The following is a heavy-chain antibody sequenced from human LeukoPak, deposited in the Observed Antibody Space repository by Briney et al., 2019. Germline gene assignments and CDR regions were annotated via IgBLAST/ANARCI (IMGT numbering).Heavy chain of an antibody. CDR2: INHSGST. D-gene: IGHD6-13*01. Sequence: SETLSLTCAVYGGSFSVYYWSWIRQPPGKGLEWIGEINHSGSTNYNPSLKSRVTISVDTSKNQFSLKLSSVTAADTAVYYCARGSRQQQTRVGWFDPWGQGTLVTVSS. CDR3: ARGSRQQQTRVGWFDP. V-gene: IGHV4-34*01. J-gene: IGHJ5*02. CDR1: GGSFSVYY.